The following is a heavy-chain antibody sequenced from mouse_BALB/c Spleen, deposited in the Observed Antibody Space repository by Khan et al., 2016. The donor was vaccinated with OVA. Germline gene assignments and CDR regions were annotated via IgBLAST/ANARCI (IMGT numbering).Heavy chain of an antibody. D-gene: IGHD2-14*01. V-gene: IGHV2-6-4*01. CDR3: ARAYYRYDGYYAMDY. CDR1: GFSLSRYN. J-gene: IGHJ4*01. Sequence: QVQLKESGPGLVAPSQSLSITCTVSGFSLSRYNIHWVRQPPGKGLEWLGMIWGGGSTDYNSDLKSRLSISKDNSKGQVFLKMHSLQTDDTAMYYGARAYYRYDGYYAMDYWGQGTSVTVSS. CDR2: IWGGGST.